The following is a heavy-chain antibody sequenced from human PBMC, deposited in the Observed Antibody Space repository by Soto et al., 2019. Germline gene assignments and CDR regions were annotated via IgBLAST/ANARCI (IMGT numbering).Heavy chain of an antibody. CDR3: AKGQATMGPY. CDR2: ITDNSGST. D-gene: IGHD5-12*01. CDR1: GFSFSTDA. J-gene: IGHJ4*02. Sequence: GGSLRLSCAASGFSFSTDAMSWVRQAPGKGLEWVSAITDNSGSTYYADSVRGRFTISRDNSKNTLYLQMNSLRAEDTAVYYCAKGQATMGPYWGQGTLVTVSS. V-gene: IGHV3-23*01.